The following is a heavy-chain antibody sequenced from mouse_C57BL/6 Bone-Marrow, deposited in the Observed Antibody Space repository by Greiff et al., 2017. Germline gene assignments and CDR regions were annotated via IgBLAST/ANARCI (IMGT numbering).Heavy chain of an antibody. J-gene: IGHJ3*01. CDR3: ARCNYGFAY. V-gene: IGHV1-42*01. D-gene: IGHD2-1*01. CDR2: INPSTGGT. CDR1: GYSFTGYY. Sequence: VQLQQSGPELVKPGASVKISCKASGYSFTGYYMNWVKQSPEKSLEWIGEINPSTGGTTYNQKFKAKATLTVDKSSSTAYMQLKSLTSEDSAVYYCARCNYGFAYWGQETLVTVSA.